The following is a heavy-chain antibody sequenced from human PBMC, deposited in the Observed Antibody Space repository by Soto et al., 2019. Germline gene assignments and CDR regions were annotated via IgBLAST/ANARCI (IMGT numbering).Heavy chain of an antibody. J-gene: IGHJ4*02. V-gene: IGHV4-31*03. CDR1: GGSISSGGYY. CDR2: IYYSGST. Sequence: TLSLTCTVSGGSISSGGYYWSWIRQNPGKGLEWIGYIYYSGSTYYNPSLNSRVTITVDTSKNQFSLKLSSVTAADTAVYYCARTRYSSSWYPFDYWGQGTLVTVSS. CDR3: ARTRYSSSWYPFDY. D-gene: IGHD6-13*01.